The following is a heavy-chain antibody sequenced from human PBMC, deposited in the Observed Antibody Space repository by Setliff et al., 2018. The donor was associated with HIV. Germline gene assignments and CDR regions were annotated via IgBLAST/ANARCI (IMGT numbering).Heavy chain of an antibody. Sequence: PGGSLRLSCAASGFTFDDYTMHWVRQAPGKGLEWISLISWNGGSKDYAESVKGRFTISRDNSKNSLYLQMNSLGAEDTAVYYCARDGWYNPHLYSWGRGTLVTVSS. CDR3: ARDGWYNPHLYS. D-gene: IGHD6-19*01. CDR1: GFTFDDYT. CDR2: ISWNGGSK. V-gene: IGHV3-43D*04. J-gene: IGHJ4*02.